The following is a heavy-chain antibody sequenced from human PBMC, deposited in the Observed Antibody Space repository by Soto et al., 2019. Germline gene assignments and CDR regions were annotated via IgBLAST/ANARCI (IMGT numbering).Heavy chain of an antibody. D-gene: IGHD4-17*01. J-gene: IGHJ3*02. CDR1: GGSISSGGYS. CDR2: IYHSGST. CDR3: ARAYGGNSDAFDI. V-gene: IGHV4-30-2*01. Sequence: QLQLQESGSGLVKPSQTLSLTCAVSGGSISSGGYSWSWIRQPPGKGLGWIGYIYHSGSTYYNPSLKSRVTISVDRSKNQFSLKLSSVTAADTAVYYCARAYGGNSDAFDIWGQGTMVTVSS.